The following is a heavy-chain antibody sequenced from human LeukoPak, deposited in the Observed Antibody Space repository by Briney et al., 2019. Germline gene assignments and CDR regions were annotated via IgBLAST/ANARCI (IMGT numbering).Heavy chain of an antibody. D-gene: IGHD2-15*01. V-gene: IGHV3-33*01. Sequence: PGRSLRLSCAASGFTFSSYGMHWVRQAPGKGLEWVAVIWYDGSNKYYADSVKGRFTISRDNSKNTLYLQMNSLRAEDTAVYYCARGYCSGGSCYFNYFDYWGQGTLVTVSS. CDR2: IWYDGSNK. CDR3: ARGYCSGGSCYFNYFDY. J-gene: IGHJ4*02. CDR1: GFTFSSYG.